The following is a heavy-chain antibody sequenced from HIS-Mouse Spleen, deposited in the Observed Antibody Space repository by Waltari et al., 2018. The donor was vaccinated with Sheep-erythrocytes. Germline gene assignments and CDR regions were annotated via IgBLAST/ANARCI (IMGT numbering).Heavy chain of an antibody. CDR3: AQTGATTPHFDY. CDR1: GGTFSSYA. V-gene: IGHV1-69*04. Sequence: QVQLVQSGAEVKKPGSSVKVSCKASGGTFSSYAISWVRQAPGQGLEWMGGIIPILSIASYSPTVQGRVTITADKSTSTAYMELSSLRSENTAVYYCAQTGATTPHFDYWGQGTLVTVSS. D-gene: IGHD1-26*01. J-gene: IGHJ4*02. CDR2: IIPILSIA.